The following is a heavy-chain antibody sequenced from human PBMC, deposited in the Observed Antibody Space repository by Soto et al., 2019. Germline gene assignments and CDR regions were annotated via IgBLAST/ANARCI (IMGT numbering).Heavy chain of an antibody. Sequence: PGGSLRLSCAASGFTFTRYSMNWVRQAPGKGLEWVSSISSTTNYIYYADSMKGRFTVSRDNAKNSVYLEMNSLSAEDTAVYYCARESEDLTSNFDYWGQGTLVTVSS. CDR2: ISSTTNYI. CDR1: GFTFTRYS. CDR3: ARESEDLTSNFDY. J-gene: IGHJ4*02. V-gene: IGHV3-21*01.